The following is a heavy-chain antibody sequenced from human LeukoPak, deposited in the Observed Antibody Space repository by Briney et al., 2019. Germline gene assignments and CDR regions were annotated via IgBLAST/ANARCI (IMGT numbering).Heavy chain of an antibody. D-gene: IGHD2-8*02. V-gene: IGHV3-48*04. CDR1: GFTFSAYH. Sequence: GSLRLSCASSGFTFSAYHMNWVRQAPGKGLEWISFISSDSGTLYYADSVKGRFTISRDNAKNTVYLQMNSLRVEDTAVYYWARDSNTDWYFDLWGRGTLVTVSS. CDR2: ISSDSGTL. J-gene: IGHJ2*01. CDR3: ARDSNTDWYFDL.